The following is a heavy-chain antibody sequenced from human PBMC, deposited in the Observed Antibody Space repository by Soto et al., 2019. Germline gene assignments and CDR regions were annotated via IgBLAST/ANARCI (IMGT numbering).Heavy chain of an antibody. CDR2: ISSSSSYI. V-gene: IGHV3-21*01. J-gene: IGHJ4*02. D-gene: IGHD2-15*01. CDR3: AIDGEDILDY. Sequence: GGSLRLSCAASGFTFSSYSMNWVRQAPGKGLEWVSSISSSSSYIYYADSVKGRFTISRDNAKNSLYLQMNSLRAEDTAVYYCAIDGEDILDYWGQGTLVTVSS. CDR1: GFTFSSYS.